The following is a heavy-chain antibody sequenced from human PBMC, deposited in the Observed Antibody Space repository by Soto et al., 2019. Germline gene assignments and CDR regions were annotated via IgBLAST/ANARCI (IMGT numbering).Heavy chain of an antibody. CDR3: ARASSCSSTSCYSPYYYYMDV. Sequence: QVQLVQSGAEVKKPGASVKVSCKASGYTFTSYAMHWVRQAPGQRLERMGWINAGNGNTKYSQKFQGRVTITRDTSASTAYMELSSLRSEDTAVYYCARASSCSSTSCYSPYYYYMDVWGKGTTVTVSS. CDR1: GYTFTSYA. V-gene: IGHV1-3*01. CDR2: INAGNGNT. D-gene: IGHD2-2*01. J-gene: IGHJ6*03.